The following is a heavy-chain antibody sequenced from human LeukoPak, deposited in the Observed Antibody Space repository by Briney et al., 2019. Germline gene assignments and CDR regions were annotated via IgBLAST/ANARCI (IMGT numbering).Heavy chain of an antibody. CDR3: ARVQQLVLIDY. CDR2: INHSGST. D-gene: IGHD6-6*01. Sequence: SETLSLTCAVYGGSFSGYYWGWIRQPPGKGLEWIGEINHSGSTNYNPSLKSRVTISVDTSKNQFSLKLSSVTAADTAVYYCARVQQLVLIDYWGQGTLVTVSS. CDR1: GGSFSGYY. J-gene: IGHJ4*02. V-gene: IGHV4-34*01.